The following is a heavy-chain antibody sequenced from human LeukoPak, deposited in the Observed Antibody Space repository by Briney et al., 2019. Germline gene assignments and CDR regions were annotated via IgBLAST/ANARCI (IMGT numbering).Heavy chain of an antibody. D-gene: IGHD4-17*01. CDR3: ARDPTWDYGPRPHNWFDP. J-gene: IGHJ5*02. CDR2: TSSSSSYI. V-gene: IGHV3-21*01. CDR1: GFTFSSYS. Sequence: GGSLRLSCAASGFTFSSYSMNWVRQAPGKGLEWVSSTSSSSSYIYYADSVKGRFTISRDNAKNSLYLQMNSLRAEDTAVYYCARDPTWDYGPRPHNWFDPWGQGTLVTVSS.